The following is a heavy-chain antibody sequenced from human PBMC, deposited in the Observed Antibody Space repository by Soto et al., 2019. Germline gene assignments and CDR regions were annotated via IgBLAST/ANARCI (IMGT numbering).Heavy chain of an antibody. V-gene: IGHV3-9*01. CDR2: ISWNSGSI. J-gene: IGHJ3*02. Sequence: PGGSLRLSCAASGFTFDDYAMHWVRQAPGKGLEWVSGISWNSGSIGYADSVKGRFTISRDNAKNSLYLQMNSLRAEDTALYYCAKDKYYYDSSGPFGAFDIWGQGTMVTVSS. D-gene: IGHD3-22*01. CDR1: GFTFDDYA. CDR3: AKDKYYYDSSGPFGAFDI.